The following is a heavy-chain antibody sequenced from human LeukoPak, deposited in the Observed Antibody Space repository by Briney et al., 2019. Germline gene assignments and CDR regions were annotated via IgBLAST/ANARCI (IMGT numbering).Heavy chain of an antibody. D-gene: IGHD2-15*01. V-gene: IGHV4-39*07. J-gene: IGHJ4*02. CDR2: IYFSGNT. CDR3: ARRLRYQVAATHHEH. CDR1: GGPISSSSYY. Sequence: SETLSLTCTVSGGPISSSSYYWGWVRQPPGKGLEWIGSIYFSGNTYYNPSLKSRVTISVDTSKNQFSLKLSSVTAADTAVYYCARRLRYQVAATHHEHWGQGTLVTVSS.